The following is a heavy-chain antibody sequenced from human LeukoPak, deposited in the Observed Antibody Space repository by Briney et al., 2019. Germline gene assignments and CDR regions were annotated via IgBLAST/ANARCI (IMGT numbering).Heavy chain of an antibody. Sequence: ASVEVSCKASGYTFTSYYMHWVRQAPGQGLEWMGIINPSGGSTSYAQKFQGRDTMTRDTSTSTVYMELSSLRSEDTAVYYCARGSPAYCGGDCFWDAFDIWGQGTMVTVSS. V-gene: IGHV1-46*01. CDR2: INPSGGST. D-gene: IGHD2-21*01. CDR3: ARGSPAYCGGDCFWDAFDI. J-gene: IGHJ3*02. CDR1: GYTFTSYY.